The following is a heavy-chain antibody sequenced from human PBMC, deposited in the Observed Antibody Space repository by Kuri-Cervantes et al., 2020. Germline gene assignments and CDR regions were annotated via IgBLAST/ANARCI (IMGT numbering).Heavy chain of an antibody. CDR2: ISSSSSTI. CDR3: AKLRHDSSGYYDY. Sequence: GESLKISCAASGFTVSSNYMSWVRQAPGKGLEWVSYISSSSSTIYYADSVKGRFTISRDNAKNSLYLQMNSLRDEDTAVYYCAKLRHDSSGYYDYWGQGTLVTVSS. CDR1: GFTVSSNY. J-gene: IGHJ4*02. V-gene: IGHV3-48*02. D-gene: IGHD3-22*01.